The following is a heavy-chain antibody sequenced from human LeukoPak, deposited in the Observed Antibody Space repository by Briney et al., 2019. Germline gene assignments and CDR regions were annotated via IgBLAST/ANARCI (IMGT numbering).Heavy chain of an antibody. J-gene: IGHJ6*02. CDR1: GFTFSNYA. V-gene: IGHV3-23*01. CDR3: VRDQAFDWFYYYYGMDV. CDR2: IGSSVNTT. Sequence: GGSLRLACAASGFTFSNYALSWVRQAPGKGLEWVSSIGSSVNTTHYADSVKGRLTISRDNSKNTLYLQMNSLSAEDTAIYYCVRDQAFDWFYYYYGMDVWGLGTTVIVSS. D-gene: IGHD3-9*01.